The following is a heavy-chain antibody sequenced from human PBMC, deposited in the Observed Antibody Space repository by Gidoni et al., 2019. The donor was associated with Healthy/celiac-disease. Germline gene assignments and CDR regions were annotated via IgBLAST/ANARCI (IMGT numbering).Heavy chain of an antibody. J-gene: IGHJ2*01. CDR1: GYTITELS. CDR3: AAALIAAAGTIRPVHGYYDL. Sequence: QVQLVQSGAEVQKPGASVKVSCTVSGYTITELSMHWVRQAHGKGLEWMGGFDPEDGETSYAQKFQGRVNMTEDTSTDTAYMELSSLRSEDTAVYYCAAALIAAAGTIRPVHGYYDLWGRGTLVTVSS. V-gene: IGHV1-24*01. D-gene: IGHD6-13*01. CDR2: FDPEDGET.